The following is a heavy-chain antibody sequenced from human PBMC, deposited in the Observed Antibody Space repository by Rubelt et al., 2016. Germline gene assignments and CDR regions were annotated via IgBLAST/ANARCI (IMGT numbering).Heavy chain of an antibody. J-gene: IGHJ4*02. CDR1: GFTFSNYW. V-gene: IGHV3-7*03. CDR3: ARGGYCSGGSCYSWDY. CDR2: IKQDGSDK. D-gene: IGHD2-15*01. Sequence: GSLRLSCAASGFTFSNYWMSWVRQAPGKGLEWVANIKQDGSDKYYVDSVKGRFTISRDNAKNSVYLQMNSLRAEDTAVYYCARGGYCSGGSCYSWDYWGQGTLVTVSS.